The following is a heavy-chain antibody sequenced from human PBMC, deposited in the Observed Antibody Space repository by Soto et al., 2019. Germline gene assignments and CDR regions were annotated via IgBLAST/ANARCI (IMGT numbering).Heavy chain of an antibody. CDR1: GYPVTAYY. CDR3: ARGGGVGVAGSAAFDM. Sequence: QLHLVQSGAVVKKPGASVTVSCSASGYPVTAYYMHWVRQAPGRGLEWMGGINPATGAAKYTQTFQGRVTMTRVPSTRTVFMELGGLTSEDTAVVYWARGGGVGVAGSAAFDMWGQGTLVTVSS. V-gene: IGHV1-2*02. D-gene: IGHD3-3*01. CDR2: INPATGAA. J-gene: IGHJ3*02.